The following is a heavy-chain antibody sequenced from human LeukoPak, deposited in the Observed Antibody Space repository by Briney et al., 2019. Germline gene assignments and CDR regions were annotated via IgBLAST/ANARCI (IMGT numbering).Heavy chain of an antibody. D-gene: IGHD5-24*01. V-gene: IGHV3-49*03. CDR3: TRGEMATTYY. CDR1: GFTFGDYA. Sequence: GGSLRLSGTASGFTFGDYAMSWFRQAPGKGLEWVGFIRSKAYSGTTEYAASVKGGFTISRDDSKSIAYLQMNSLKTEDTAVYYCTRGEMATTYYWGQGTLVTVSS. CDR2: IRSKAYSGTT. J-gene: IGHJ4*02.